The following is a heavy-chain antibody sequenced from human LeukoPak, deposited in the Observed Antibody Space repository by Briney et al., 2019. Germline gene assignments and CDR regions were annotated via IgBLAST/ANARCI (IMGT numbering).Heavy chain of an antibody. J-gene: IGHJ4*02. D-gene: IGHD3-10*01. Sequence: EPGRSLKLSCEASGSIFDDYAMHWVRQAPGKGLEWVSSISSSSSYIYYADSVKGRFTISRDNAKNSLYLQMNSLRAEDTAVYYCARAYYGSGSYYVDYWGQGTLVIVSS. CDR1: GSIFDDYA. V-gene: IGHV3-21*01. CDR2: ISSSSSYI. CDR3: ARAYYGSGSYYVDY.